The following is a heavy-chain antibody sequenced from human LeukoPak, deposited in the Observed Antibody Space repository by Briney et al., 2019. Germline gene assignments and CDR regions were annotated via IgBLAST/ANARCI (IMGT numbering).Heavy chain of an antibody. D-gene: IGHD6-19*01. Sequence: ASVKVSCTASGYTFNNFGINWVRQAPGQGLEWMGWISAFNGHTNYAHNLQGRVTMTTDTSTSTAYMELRSLRSDDTAVYYCARDPGSFLSTSGWLNWFDHWGQGTLVTVSS. CDR1: GYTFNNFG. CDR2: ISAFNGHT. V-gene: IGHV1-18*01. J-gene: IGHJ5*02. CDR3: ARDPGSFLSTSGWLNWFDH.